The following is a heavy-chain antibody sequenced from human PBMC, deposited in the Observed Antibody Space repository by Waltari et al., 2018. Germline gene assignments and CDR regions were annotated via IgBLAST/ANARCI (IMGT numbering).Heavy chain of an antibody. D-gene: IGHD1-26*01. CDR2: ISGSGGST. CDR3: AKDSGYSGSYYGAFDI. Sequence: EVQLLESGGGLVQPGGSLRLSCAASGFTFSSYAMSWVRQAPGKGLEWVSAISGSGGSTYYADSVKGRFTISRDKSKNTLYLQMNSLRAEDTAVYYCAKDSGYSGSYYGAFDIWGQGTMVTVSS. V-gene: IGHV3-23*01. CDR1: GFTFSSYA. J-gene: IGHJ3*02.